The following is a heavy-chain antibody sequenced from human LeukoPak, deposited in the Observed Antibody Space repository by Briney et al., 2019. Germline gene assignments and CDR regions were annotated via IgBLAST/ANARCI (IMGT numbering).Heavy chain of an antibody. CDR2: ISYDRSDK. D-gene: IGHD1-26*01. Sequence: GGSLRLSCAASEFIFSSYAMHWVRQAPGKGLEWMAVISYDRSDKYYADSVKGRFTISRDNSKNTLYLQMNSLRPEDTAVYYCARENSGSYYQFDCWGQGTLVTVSS. J-gene: IGHJ4*02. V-gene: IGHV3-30*04. CDR3: ARENSGSYYQFDC. CDR1: EFIFSSYA.